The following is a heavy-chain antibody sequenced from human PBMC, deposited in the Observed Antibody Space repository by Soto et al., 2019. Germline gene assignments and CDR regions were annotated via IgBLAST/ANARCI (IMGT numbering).Heavy chain of an antibody. CDR2: ISTSGNT. D-gene: IGHD3-16*01. CDR1: GVCMRNSY. V-gene: IGHV4-4*07. CDR3: ARGGGVPALGDP. J-gene: IGHJ5*02. Sequence: QVQLEESGPGLVKPSETLSLICSVSGVCMRNSYWTWIRQSAGKGLEWIGRISTSGNTNYNPSLNSRPTMSIDTSKNQVSLKLTSVTAADTAVYYCARGGGVPALGDPWGQGTLVTVSS.